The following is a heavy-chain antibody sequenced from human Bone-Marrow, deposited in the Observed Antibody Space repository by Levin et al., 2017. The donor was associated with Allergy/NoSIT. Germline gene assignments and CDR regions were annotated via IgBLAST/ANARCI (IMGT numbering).Heavy chain of an antibody. D-gene: IGHD6-6*01. Sequence: TTSETLSLTCTVSGDSISSYYWTWIRQPPGKGLEWIGCICSSGNTNYNPALRSRLTISVDTSKNQFSLNLNSVTAADTAVYYCARGSYSSSELRVWGQGTTVTVSS. V-gene: IGHV4-4*09. CDR2: ICSSGNT. CDR3: ARGSYSSSELRV. J-gene: IGHJ6*02. CDR1: GDSISSYY.